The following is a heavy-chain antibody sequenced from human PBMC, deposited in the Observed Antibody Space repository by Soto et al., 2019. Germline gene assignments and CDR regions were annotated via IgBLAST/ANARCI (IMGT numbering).Heavy chain of an antibody. D-gene: IGHD4-17*01. J-gene: IGHJ5*02. V-gene: IGHV2-5*02. CDR3: AHSGGDYGIWANRRPQKGNWFDP. CDR2: IYWDDDK. CDR1: GFSLSTSGVG. Sequence: SGPTLVNPTQTLTLTCTFSGFSLSTSGVGVGWIRQPPGKALEWLALIYWDDDKRYSPSLKSRLTITKDTSKNQVVLTMTNMDPVDTATYYCAHSGGDYGIWANRRPQKGNWFDPWGQGTLVTVSS.